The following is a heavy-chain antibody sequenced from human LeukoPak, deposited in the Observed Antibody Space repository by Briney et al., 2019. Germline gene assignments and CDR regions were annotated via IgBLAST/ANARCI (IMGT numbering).Heavy chain of an antibody. CDR1: GFTFGDYA. CDR3: TRNSGYDKNHDY. V-gene: IGHV3-49*04. J-gene: IGHJ4*02. D-gene: IGHD5-12*01. CDR2: IRSKAYGGTT. Sequence: LPGGSLRLSCTASGFTFGDYAMSWVRQAPGKGLEWVGFIRSKAYGGTTEYAASVKGRFTISRDDSKSIAYLQMNSLKTEDTAVYYCTRNSGYDKNHDYWGQGTLVTVSS.